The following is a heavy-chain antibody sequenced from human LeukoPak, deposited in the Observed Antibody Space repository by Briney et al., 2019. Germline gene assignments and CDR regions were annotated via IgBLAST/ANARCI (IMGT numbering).Heavy chain of an antibody. CDR1: GYSISSGYY. Sequence: PSETLSLTCTVSGYSISSGYYWGWIRQPPGKGLEWIGSIYHSGSTYYNPSLKSRVTISVDTSKNQFSLKLSSVTAADTAVYYCASDLRGYSYGNPGFDYWGQGILVIVSS. V-gene: IGHV4-38-2*02. D-gene: IGHD5-18*01. J-gene: IGHJ4*02. CDR2: IYHSGST. CDR3: ASDLRGYSYGNPGFDY.